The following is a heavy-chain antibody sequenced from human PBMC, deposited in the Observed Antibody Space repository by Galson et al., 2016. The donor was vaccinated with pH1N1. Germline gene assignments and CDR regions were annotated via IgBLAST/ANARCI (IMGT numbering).Heavy chain of an antibody. CDR3: AKSLGFRNCFDY. J-gene: IGHJ4*02. CDR1: KFTFSNYA. V-gene: IGHV3-23*01. CDR2: ISDGGGST. Sequence: SLRLSCAASKFTFSNYAMNWVRQAPGKGLAWVSLISDGGGSTYYADSVKGRFTISRDNSKNTLYLQMNSLRAEDTAVYYCAKSLGFRNCFDYWGQGTLVTVSS. D-gene: IGHD3-16*01.